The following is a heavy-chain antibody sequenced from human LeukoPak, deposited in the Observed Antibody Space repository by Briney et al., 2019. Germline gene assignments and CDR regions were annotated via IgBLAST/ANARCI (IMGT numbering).Heavy chain of an antibody. CDR3: ARESRYYFDY. J-gene: IGHJ4*02. CDR2: IYDSGST. CDR1: GGSIRSSYYY. Sequence: SETLSLTCTVSGGSIRSSYYYWGWIRQPPGKGLGWIGSIYDSGSTYYNPSLKSRVTISVDKSKNQFSLKLSSVTAADTAVYYCARESRYYFDYWGQGTLVTVSS. V-gene: IGHV4-39*07.